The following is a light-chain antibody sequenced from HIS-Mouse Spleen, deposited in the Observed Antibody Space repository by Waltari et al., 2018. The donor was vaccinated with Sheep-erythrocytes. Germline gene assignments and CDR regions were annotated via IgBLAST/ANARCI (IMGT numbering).Light chain of an antibody. V-gene: IGKV1-39*01. Sequence: DIQLTQSPSSRSQSLGTGVTFTSRASQSISSYLNWYQQKPGKAPKLLIYAASSLQSGVTSRFSGSGSGTDFTLTISSLQPEDFATYYCQQSYSTPQFTFGPGTKVDIK. CDR3: QQSYSTPQFT. CDR1: QSISSY. CDR2: AAS. J-gene: IGKJ3*01.